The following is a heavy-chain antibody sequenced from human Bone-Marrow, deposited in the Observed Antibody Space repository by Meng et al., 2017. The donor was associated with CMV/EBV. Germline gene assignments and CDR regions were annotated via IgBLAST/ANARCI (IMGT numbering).Heavy chain of an antibody. J-gene: IGHJ5*02. Sequence: ASVKVSCKASGYTFTGYYMHWVRQAPGQGLEWMGWINPNSGGTNYAQKFQGRVTMTRDTSISTAYMELSRLRSDDTAVYYCARDRDDTVRLSFDPWGQGTLVTVSS. CDR1: GYTFTGYY. CDR3: ARDRDDTVRLSFDP. V-gene: IGHV1-2*02. CDR2: INPNSGGT. D-gene: IGHD4-17*01.